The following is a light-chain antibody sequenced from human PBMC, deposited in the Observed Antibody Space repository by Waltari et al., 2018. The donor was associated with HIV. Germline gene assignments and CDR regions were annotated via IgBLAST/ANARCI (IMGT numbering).Light chain of an antibody. J-gene: IGLJ2*01. CDR1: SSNIGAGFD. CDR3: QSYDRSLSGYVV. V-gene: IGLV1-40*01. Sequence: QSLLTQPPSVSGAPGQRVTISCTGSSSNIGAGFDVHWYQQLPGTVPKLLIYGNSNRPSGVPHRFSGSKSGASASLAIPGLQAEDEADYYCQSYDRSLSGYVVFGGGTKLTVL. CDR2: GNS.